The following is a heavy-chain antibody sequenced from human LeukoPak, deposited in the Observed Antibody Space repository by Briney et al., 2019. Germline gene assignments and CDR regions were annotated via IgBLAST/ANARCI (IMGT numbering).Heavy chain of an antibody. CDR3: ARLGSWSYYYMDV. CDR2: ISSSSSYI. CDR1: GFTFSSYS. Sequence: GGSLRLSCAASGFTFSSYSMNWVRQAPGKGLEWVSSISSSSSYIYYADSVKGRFTISRDNAKNSLYLQMNSLRAEDTAVYYCARLGSWSYYYMDVWGKGTTVTVSS. V-gene: IGHV3-21*01. J-gene: IGHJ6*03.